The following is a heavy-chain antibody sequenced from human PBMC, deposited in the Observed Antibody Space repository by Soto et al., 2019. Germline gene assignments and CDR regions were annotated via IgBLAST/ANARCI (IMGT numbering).Heavy chain of an antibody. J-gene: IGHJ3*02. V-gene: IGHV3-9*01. CDR2: ISWNSGSI. CDR1: GFTFDDYA. D-gene: IGHD6-13*01. CDR3: AKVMAAARADAFDI. Sequence: DVQLVESGGGLVQPGRSLRLSCAASGFTFDDYAMHWVRQAPGKGLEWVSGISWNSGSIGYADSVKGRFTISRDNAKNSLYLQMNSLRAEDTALYYCAKVMAAARADAFDIWGQGTMVTVSS.